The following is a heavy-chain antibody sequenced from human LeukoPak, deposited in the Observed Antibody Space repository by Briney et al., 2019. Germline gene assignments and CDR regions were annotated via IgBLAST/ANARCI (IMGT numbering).Heavy chain of an antibody. J-gene: IGHJ6*03. Sequence: GASVKVSCKASGGTPSTYTITWVRQAPGQGLEWMGGIIPIFRTPNYAQKFQGRVTITTDESTSTAYMELSSLKSEDTAIYYCARVDRYYFYLDVWGKGTTVTVSS. CDR1: GGTPSTYT. CDR3: ARVDRYYFYLDV. CDR2: IIPIFRTP. V-gene: IGHV1-69*05.